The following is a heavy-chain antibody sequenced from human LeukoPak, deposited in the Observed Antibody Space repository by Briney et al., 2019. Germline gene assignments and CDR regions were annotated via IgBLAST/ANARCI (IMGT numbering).Heavy chain of an antibody. CDR3: ARGRQFRRYYYDSSGYYIDY. Sequence: GASVKVSCKASGYTFTSYDINWVRQATGQGLEWMGWMNPNSGNTGYAQKFQGRVTITRNTPISTAYMELSSLRSEDTAVYYCARGRQFRRYYYDSSGYYIDYWGQGTLVTVSS. CDR2: MNPNSGNT. D-gene: IGHD3-22*01. J-gene: IGHJ4*02. CDR1: GYTFTSYD. V-gene: IGHV1-8*03.